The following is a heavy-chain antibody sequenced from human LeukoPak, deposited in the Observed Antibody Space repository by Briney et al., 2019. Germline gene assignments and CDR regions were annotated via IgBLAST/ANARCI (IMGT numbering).Heavy chain of an antibody. D-gene: IGHD3-16*02. V-gene: IGHV3-23*01. Sequence: GGSLRLSCAASGFTFSSYAMSWVRQAPGKGLEWVSAISGSGGSTYYADSVKGRFTISRDNAKNSLYLQMNSLRAEDTAVYYCARDGFMITFGGVIVNFFDYWGQGTLVTVSS. CDR1: GFTFSSYA. CDR2: ISGSGGST. CDR3: ARDGFMITFGGVIVNFFDY. J-gene: IGHJ4*02.